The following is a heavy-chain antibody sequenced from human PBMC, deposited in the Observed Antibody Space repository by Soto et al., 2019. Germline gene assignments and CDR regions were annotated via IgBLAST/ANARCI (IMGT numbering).Heavy chain of an antibody. CDR1: GFTFSSYA. V-gene: IGHV3-23*01. Sequence: GGSLRLSCAASGFTFSSYAMSWVRQAPGKGLEWVSAISGSGGSTYYADSVKGRFTISRDNSKNTLYLQMNSLRAEDTAVYYCAKDLYYDILTGYPSYYYYGMDVWGQGTTVTVSS. D-gene: IGHD3-9*01. CDR3: AKDLYYDILTGYPSYYYYGMDV. J-gene: IGHJ6*02. CDR2: ISGSGGST.